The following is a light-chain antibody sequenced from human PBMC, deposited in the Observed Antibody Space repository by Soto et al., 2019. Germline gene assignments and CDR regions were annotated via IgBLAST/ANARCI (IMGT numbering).Light chain of an antibody. CDR1: SSDVGSYNL. J-gene: IGLJ1*01. V-gene: IGLV2-23*02. CDR3: CSYASSSTYV. CDR2: EVT. Sequence: QSVLTQPASVSGSPGQSITISCTGTSSDVGSYNLVSWYQQHPGKAPKLMIYEVTKRPSGVSDRFSGSKSGNTASLTISGLQAEDEADYYCCSYASSSTYVFGTGTKLPV.